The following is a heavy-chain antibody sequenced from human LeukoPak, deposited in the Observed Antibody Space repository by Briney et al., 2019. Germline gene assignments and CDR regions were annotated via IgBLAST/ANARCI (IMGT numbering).Heavy chain of an antibody. Sequence: PSETLSLTCTVSGGSISSYYWSWIRQPAGKGLEWIGRIYTRGSTNYNPSLKSRVTMSVDTSKNQFSLKLSSVTAADTAVYYCARERFEVPAAIFYNWFDPWGQGTLVTVSS. CDR2: IYTRGST. CDR1: GGSISSYY. CDR3: ARERFEVPAAIFYNWFDP. V-gene: IGHV4-4*07. J-gene: IGHJ5*02. D-gene: IGHD2-2*02.